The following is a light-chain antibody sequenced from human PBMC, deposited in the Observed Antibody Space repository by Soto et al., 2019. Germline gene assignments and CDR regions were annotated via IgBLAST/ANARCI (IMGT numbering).Light chain of an antibody. Sequence: DIQMTQSPSTLSGSVGDRVNITCRASQTISSWLAWYQQKPGKAPKLLVYKASTLKSGVPSRFSGSGSGTEFTLTISSLQPDDFSTYYCQHYSNYSEAFGQWTKVELK. CDR1: QTISSW. J-gene: IGKJ1*01. CDR3: QHYSNYSEA. CDR2: KAS. V-gene: IGKV1-5*03.